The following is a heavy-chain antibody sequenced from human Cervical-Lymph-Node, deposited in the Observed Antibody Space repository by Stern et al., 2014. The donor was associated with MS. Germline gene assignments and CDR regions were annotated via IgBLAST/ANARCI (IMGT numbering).Heavy chain of an antibody. CDR1: GYTLTELS. CDR2: FDPEDGET. V-gene: IGHV1-24*01. Sequence: VQLVESGAEVKKPGASVKVSCKVSGYTLTELSMHWVRQAPGQGLEWMGGFDPEDGETIYAQKFQGRVTMTEDTSTDTAYMELSSLRSEDTAVYYCAGMVRDDWYFDLWGRGTLVTVSS. D-gene: IGHD3-10*01. CDR3: AGMVRDDWYFDL. J-gene: IGHJ2*01.